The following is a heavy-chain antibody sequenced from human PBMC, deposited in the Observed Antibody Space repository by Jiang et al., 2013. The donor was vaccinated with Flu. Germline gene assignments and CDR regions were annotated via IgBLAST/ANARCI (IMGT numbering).Heavy chain of an antibody. J-gene: IGHJ4*02. CDR3: ARRARPYRQPTPAAGHLGLDY. D-gene: IGHD6-13*01. CDR2: IDPSDSYT. CDR1: EYTFTGQW. Sequence: GAEVKKPGESLRISCKGSEYTFTGQWISWVRQMPGKGLEWMGRIDPSDSYTKYSPSFQGHVTISADTSINTAYLQWSSLKASDTAMYYCARRARPYRQPTPAAGHLGLDYWGQGTLVTVSS. V-gene: IGHV5-10-1*01.